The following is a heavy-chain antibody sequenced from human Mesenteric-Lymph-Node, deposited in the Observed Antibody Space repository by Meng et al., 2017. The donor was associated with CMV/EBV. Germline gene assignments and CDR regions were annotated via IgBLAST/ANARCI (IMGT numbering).Heavy chain of an antibody. D-gene: IGHD2-2*01. CDR3: ATRPGKIRPTSGHYYYGMDV. CDR1: GYTLTELS. CDR2: FDPEDGET. Sequence: ASVKVSCKVSGYTLTELSMHWVRQAPGKGLEWMGGFDPEDGETIYAQKFQGRVTMTGDTSTDTAYMELSSLRSEDTAVYYCATRPGKIRPTSGHYYYGMDVWGQGTTVTVSS. J-gene: IGHJ6*02. V-gene: IGHV1-24*01.